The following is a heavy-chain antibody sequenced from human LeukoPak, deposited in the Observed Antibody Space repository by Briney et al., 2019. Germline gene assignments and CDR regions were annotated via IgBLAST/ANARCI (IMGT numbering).Heavy chain of an antibody. Sequence: GGTLRLSCAASGFTFSSYGMSWVRQAPGKGLEWVSAISGSGGSTYYADSVKGRFTISRDNSKNTLYLQMKSLRAEDTAVYYCAKGYGWEASYYYYYMDVWGKGTTVTI. CDR1: GFTFSSYG. J-gene: IGHJ6*03. D-gene: IGHD1-26*01. CDR2: ISGSGGST. CDR3: AKGYGWEASYYYYYMDV. V-gene: IGHV3-23*01.